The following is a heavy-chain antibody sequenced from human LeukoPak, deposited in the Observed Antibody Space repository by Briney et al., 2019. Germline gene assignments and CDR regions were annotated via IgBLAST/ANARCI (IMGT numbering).Heavy chain of an antibody. Sequence: SETLSLTCAVYGGSFSGYYRGWIRQPPGKGLEWIGEINHSGSTNYNPSLKSRVTLSVDTSKNQFSLKLSSVTAADTAVYYCASRQQLRGSGYSRWGQGTLVTVSS. D-gene: IGHD3-22*01. V-gene: IGHV4-34*01. CDR1: GGSFSGYY. CDR2: INHSGST. J-gene: IGHJ4*02. CDR3: ASRQQLRGSGYSR.